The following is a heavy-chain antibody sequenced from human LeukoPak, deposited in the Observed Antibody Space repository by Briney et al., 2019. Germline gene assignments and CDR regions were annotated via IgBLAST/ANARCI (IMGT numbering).Heavy chain of an antibody. CDR2: IYYSGST. CDR3: ARVYYSRSYDYWYFDL. Sequence: KASETLSLTCTVSGGSISSYYWSWIRQPPGKGLEWIGYIYYSGSTNYNPSLKSRVTISVDTSKNQFSLKLSSVSAADTAVYYCARVYYSRSYDYWYFDLWGRGTLVTVSS. J-gene: IGHJ2*01. V-gene: IGHV4-59*01. CDR1: GGSISSYY. D-gene: IGHD6-13*01.